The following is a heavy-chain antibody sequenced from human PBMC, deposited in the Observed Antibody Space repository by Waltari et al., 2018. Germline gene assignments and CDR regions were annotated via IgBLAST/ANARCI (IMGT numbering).Heavy chain of an antibody. CDR1: GYTCTGYY. D-gene: IGHD6-6*01. Sequence: QVQLVQSGAEGKKPGAAGKGAWTAYGYTCTGYYMHWVRQAPGQGLEWMGRINPYSGGTNYAQKFQGRVTMTRDTSISTAYMELSRLRSDDTALYYCARDLGLAARPDDYWGQGTLVTVSS. J-gene: IGHJ4*02. CDR2: INPYSGGT. CDR3: ARDLGLAARPDDY. V-gene: IGHV1-2*06.